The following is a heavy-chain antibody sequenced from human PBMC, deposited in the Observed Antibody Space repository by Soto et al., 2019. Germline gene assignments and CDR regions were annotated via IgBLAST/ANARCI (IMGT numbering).Heavy chain of an antibody. J-gene: IGHJ6*02. CDR3: TGAVAGTGHYYYYGMDV. Sequence: GASVKVSGKASGGTFSSYAISWVRQAPGQGLEWMGGIIPIFGTANYAQKFQGRVTITADKSTSTAYMELSSLRSEDTAVYYCTGAVAGTGHYYYYGMDVWGQGTTVTVSS. D-gene: IGHD6-19*01. V-gene: IGHV1-69*06. CDR1: GGTFSSYA. CDR2: IIPIFGTA.